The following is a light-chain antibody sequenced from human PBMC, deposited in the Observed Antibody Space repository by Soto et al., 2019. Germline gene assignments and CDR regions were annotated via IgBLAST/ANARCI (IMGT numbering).Light chain of an antibody. CDR1: QSVSSN. CDR3: QQYNTWPHT. CDR2: GSS. V-gene: IGKV3-15*01. Sequence: DIVMTQSPVTLSVSPGDRATLSCRASQSVSSNLAWYQQKPGQSPRLLLYGSSTRATGIPARFRGSGSGTEFTLTISSRQSEDFAVYDCQQYNTWPHTFGQGTKLKIK. J-gene: IGKJ2*01.